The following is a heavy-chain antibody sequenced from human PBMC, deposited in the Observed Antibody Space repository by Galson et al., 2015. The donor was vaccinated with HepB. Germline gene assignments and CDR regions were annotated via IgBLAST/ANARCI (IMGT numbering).Heavy chain of an antibody. V-gene: IGHV3-30*18. D-gene: IGHD1-26*01. CDR3: AKVCGGGELPFENYMDV. CDR2: ISYDGSNK. Sequence: SLRLSCAASGFTFSSYGMHWVRQAPGKGLEWVAVISYDGSNKYYADSVKGRFTISRDNSKNTLYLQMNSLRAEDTAVYYCAKVCGGGELPFENYMDVWGKGTTVTVSS. CDR1: GFTFSSYG. J-gene: IGHJ6*03.